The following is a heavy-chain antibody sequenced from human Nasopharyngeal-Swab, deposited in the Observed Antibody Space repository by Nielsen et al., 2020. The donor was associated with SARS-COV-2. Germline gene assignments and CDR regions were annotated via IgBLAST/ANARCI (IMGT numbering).Heavy chain of an antibody. CDR3: ARDQYSYGAYQIDY. V-gene: IGHV3-48*01. CDR1: GFTFSSYS. D-gene: IGHD5-18*01. Sequence: GGSLKISCAASGFTFSSYSMNWVRQAPGKGLEWVSYISSSSSTIYYADSVKGRFTISRDNAKNSLYLQMNSLRAEDTAVYYCARDQYSYGAYQIDYWGQGTLVTVSS. CDR2: ISSSSSTI. J-gene: IGHJ4*02.